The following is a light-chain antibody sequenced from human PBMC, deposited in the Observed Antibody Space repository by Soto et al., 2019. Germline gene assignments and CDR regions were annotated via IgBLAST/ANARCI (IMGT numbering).Light chain of an antibody. J-gene: IGKJ1*01. Sequence: DIQMTQSPSTLAASVGDRVTITCRASQSISSWLAWYQQKPGKAPKLLIYKASSLESGVPSRFSGSGSGTVFTLTISSLQPDDSATYYCQQYNSYWTFGQGTKVDIK. CDR2: KAS. V-gene: IGKV1-5*03. CDR1: QSISSW. CDR3: QQYNSYWT.